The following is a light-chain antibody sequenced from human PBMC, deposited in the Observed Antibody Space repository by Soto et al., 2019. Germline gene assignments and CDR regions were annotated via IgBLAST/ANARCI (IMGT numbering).Light chain of an antibody. CDR2: HAS. CDR3: QRYKSWPLT. Sequence: ETVMTQSPASLSVSPGERATLSCRASHSVSNNLAWYQQKPGQAPRLLIDHASTRATGIPARFSGSGSGTELTLTISSVQSEESAVYYCQRYKSWPLTFGGGTKVQI. V-gene: IGKV3-15*01. J-gene: IGKJ4*01. CDR1: HSVSNN.